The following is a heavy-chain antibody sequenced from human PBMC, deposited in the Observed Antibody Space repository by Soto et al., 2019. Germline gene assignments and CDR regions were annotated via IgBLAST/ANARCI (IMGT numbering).Heavy chain of an antibody. D-gene: IGHD6-13*01. CDR3: ARDQTLAAAGNSPLVLDYYYYYGMDV. CDR2: ISSSGSTI. Sequence: HPGGSLRLSCAASGFTFSSYEMNWVRQAPGKGLEWVSYISSSGSTIYYADSVKGRFTISRDNAKNSLYLQMNSLRAEDTAVYYCARDQTLAAAGNSPLVLDYYYYYGMDVWGQGTTVTVSS. V-gene: IGHV3-48*03. CDR1: GFTFSSYE. J-gene: IGHJ6*02.